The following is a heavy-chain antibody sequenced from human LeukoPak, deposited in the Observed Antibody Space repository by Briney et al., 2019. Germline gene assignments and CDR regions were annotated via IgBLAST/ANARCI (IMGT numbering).Heavy chain of an antibody. V-gene: IGHV5-51*01. Sequence: GESLKISCKGSGYSFTSYWIGWVRQMPGKGLEWMGIIYPGDSDTRYSPSFQGQVTISADKSISTAYLQWSSLKASDTAMYYCARSPISYYYDSSGGHDAFDVWGQGTMVTVSS. CDR3: ARSPISYYYDSSGGHDAFDV. J-gene: IGHJ3*01. CDR1: GYSFTSYW. D-gene: IGHD3-22*01. CDR2: IYPGDSDT.